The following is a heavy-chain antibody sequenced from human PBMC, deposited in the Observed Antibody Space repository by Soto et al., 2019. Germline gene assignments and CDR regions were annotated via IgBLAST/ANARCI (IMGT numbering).Heavy chain of an antibody. CDR3: ARGVSFWSGYYMDV. CDR2: INHSGST. V-gene: IGHV4-30-4*01. CDR1: GGSISSGDYY. Sequence: SETLSLTCTVSGGSISSGDYYWSWIRQPPGKGLEWIGEINHSGSTNYNPSLKSRVTISVDTSKNQFSLKLSSVTAADTAVYYCARGVSFWSGYYMDVWGKGTTVTVSS. D-gene: IGHD3-3*01. J-gene: IGHJ6*03.